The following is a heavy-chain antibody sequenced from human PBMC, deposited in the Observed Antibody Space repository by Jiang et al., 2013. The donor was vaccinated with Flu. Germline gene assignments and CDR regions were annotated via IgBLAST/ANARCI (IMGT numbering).Heavy chain of an antibody. Sequence: GFTFSSYAMSWVRQAPGKGLEWVSGISGSGGSTYYAGSVKGRFTISRDNSKNMLYLQMNSLRAEDTAVYYCAKGGSAGTDLNWFDPWGQGTLVTVSS. CDR1: GFTFSSYA. CDR3: AKGGSAGTDLNWFDP. V-gene: IGHV3-23*01. J-gene: IGHJ5*02. CDR2: ISGSGGST. D-gene: IGHD6-13*01.